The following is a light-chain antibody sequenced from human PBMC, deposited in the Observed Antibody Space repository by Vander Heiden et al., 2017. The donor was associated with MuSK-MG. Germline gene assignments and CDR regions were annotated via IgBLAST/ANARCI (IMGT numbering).Light chain of an antibody. CDR3: QQVNNYPLT. J-gene: IGKJ5*01. Sequence: AIQLTQSPSSLSASIGDRVTITCRASQGITSALAWYQQKAGKPPNLLIYDVSTLKDGVPSRFSGGGSGTHFTLTISSLHPEDSGTYFCQQVNNYPLTFGQGTRLEI. CDR1: QGITSA. CDR2: DVS. V-gene: IGKV1D-13*01.